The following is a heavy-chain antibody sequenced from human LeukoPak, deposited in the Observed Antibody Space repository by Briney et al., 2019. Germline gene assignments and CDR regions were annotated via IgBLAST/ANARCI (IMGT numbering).Heavy chain of an antibody. CDR2: IKQDGSEK. J-gene: IGHJ4*02. Sequence: GGSLRLSCAPSGFTFSNYWMSWVRQAPEKGLEWVANIKQDGSEKYYVDSVEGRFTISRDNAKNSMYLQMNSLRAEDTAVYYCARGPLGYCSSTSCSFDNWGQGTLVTVSS. V-gene: IGHV3-7*01. CDR1: GFTFSNYW. CDR3: ARGPLGYCSSTSCSFDN. D-gene: IGHD2-2*01.